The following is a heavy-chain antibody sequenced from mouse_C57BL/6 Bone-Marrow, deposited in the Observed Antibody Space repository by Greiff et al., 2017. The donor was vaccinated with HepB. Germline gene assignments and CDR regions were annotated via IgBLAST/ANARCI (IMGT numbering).Heavy chain of an antibody. Sequence: DVMLVESGGGLVQPGGSLKLSCAASGFTFSDYYMYWVRQTPEKRLEWVAYISNGGGSTYYPDTVKGRFTISSDNAKNTLYLQMSRLKSEDTAMYYCARHRGWYFDVWGTGTPVTVSS. D-gene: IGHD3-3*01. V-gene: IGHV5-12*01. CDR3: ARHRGWYFDV. CDR1: GFTFSDYY. J-gene: IGHJ1*03. CDR2: ISNGGGST.